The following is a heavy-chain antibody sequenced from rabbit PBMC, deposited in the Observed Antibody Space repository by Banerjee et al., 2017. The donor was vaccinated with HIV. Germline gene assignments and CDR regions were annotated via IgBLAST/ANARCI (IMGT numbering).Heavy chain of an antibody. CDR1: GSSFSTTYY. Sequence: QEQLVESGGGLVQPEGSLTLTCTASGSSFSTTYYMCWVRQAPGKGLELIACIYTDSDGTWYTSWVNGRFTITRSTSLNTVTLQMTSLTAADTATYFCARGDTGSRHSPFNLWGPGTLVTVS. CDR2: IYTDSDGT. CDR3: ARGDTGSRHSPFNL. J-gene: IGHJ4*01. V-gene: IGHV1S43*01. D-gene: IGHD1-1*01.